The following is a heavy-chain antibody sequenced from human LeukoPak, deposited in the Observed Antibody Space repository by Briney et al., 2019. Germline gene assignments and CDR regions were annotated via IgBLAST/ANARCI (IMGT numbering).Heavy chain of an antibody. J-gene: IGHJ5*02. V-gene: IGHV4-4*07. CDR2: IYSNGHP. CDR3: ARGPSGAFGFDP. D-gene: IGHD2-15*01. Sequence: SETLSLTCTVSGGSISSYYWSWLRQPAGKGLEWIGRIYSNGHPNYNPSLQSRVTMSVDTFKNQVSLRLTSVTAADTAVYYCARGPSGAFGFDPWGQGTLVIVSS. CDR1: GGSISSYY.